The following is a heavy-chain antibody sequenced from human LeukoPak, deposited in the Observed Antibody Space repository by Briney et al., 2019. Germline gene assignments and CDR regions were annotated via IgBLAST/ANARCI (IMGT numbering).Heavy chain of an antibody. CDR3: ARGYYDSSGYYYHVAFDY. J-gene: IGHJ4*02. V-gene: IGHV4-59*11. D-gene: IGHD3-22*01. Sequence: SETLSLTCTVSGDSYTSPYWSWIRQPPGEGLEWVGSFFSNGKTYYNPSLNNRLIISGDTSKNQFSLTLMSVTAADTAVYYCARGYYDSSGYYYHVAFDYWGQGTLVTVSS. CDR1: GDSYTSPY. CDR2: FFSNGKT.